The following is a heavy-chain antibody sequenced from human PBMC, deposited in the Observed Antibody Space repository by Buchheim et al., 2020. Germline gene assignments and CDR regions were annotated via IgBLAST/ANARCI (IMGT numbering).Heavy chain of an antibody. CDR3: ARDQGSSS. J-gene: IGHJ5*02. D-gene: IGHD3-10*01. Sequence: QVQLVESGGGVVQPGRSLRLSCAASGFTFSSYAMHWVRQAPGQGLEWVAVISYDGSNKYYADSVKGRFTISRDNSKNTLYLQMNGLRAEDTAVYYCARDQGSSSWGQGTLGTVSS. CDR1: GFTFSSYA. CDR2: ISYDGSNK. V-gene: IGHV3-30*04.